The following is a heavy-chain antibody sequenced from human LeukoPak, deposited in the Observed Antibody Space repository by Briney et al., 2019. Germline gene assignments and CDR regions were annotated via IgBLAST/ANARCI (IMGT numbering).Heavy chain of an antibody. CDR1: GYTFTGYY. V-gene: IGHV1-2*02. CDR3: ARDLEYSSSSDLAFDI. D-gene: IGHD6-6*01. Sequence: ASVKVSCKAYGYTFTGYYMHLVRQAPGQGLEWMGWINPNSGGTNYAQKFQGRVTMTRDTSISTAYMELSRLRSDDTAVYYCARDLEYSSSSDLAFDIWGQGTMVTVSS. CDR2: INPNSGGT. J-gene: IGHJ3*02.